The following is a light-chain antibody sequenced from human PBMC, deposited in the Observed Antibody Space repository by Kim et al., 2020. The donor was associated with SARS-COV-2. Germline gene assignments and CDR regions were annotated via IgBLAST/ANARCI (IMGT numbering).Light chain of an antibody. V-gene: IGKV3-11*01. CDR1: QSIGIS. Sequence: PGERATLSCRASQSIGISLAWYQQKPGQAPRLLIYDASNRATGIPDRVSGSGSGTDFTLTISGLEPEDFAIYYFQQRNNWPPAVTFGGGTKVDIK. J-gene: IGKJ4*01. CDR2: DAS. CDR3: QQRNNWPPAVT.